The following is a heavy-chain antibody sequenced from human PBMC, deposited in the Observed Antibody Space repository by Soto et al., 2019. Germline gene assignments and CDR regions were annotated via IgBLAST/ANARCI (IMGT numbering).Heavy chain of an antibody. Sequence: QVQLQESGPGLVKPSQTLSLTCTVSGGSISSGGYYWSWIRQHPGKGLEWIGYIYYSGSTYYNPSLKSRVTISVDTPKNQLSLKLSSVTAADTAVYYCARARGPGYYYYGMDVWGQGTTVTVSS. CDR1: GGSISSGGYY. J-gene: IGHJ6*02. V-gene: IGHV4-31*03. CDR2: IYYSGST. CDR3: ARARGPGYYYYGMDV. D-gene: IGHD5-12*01.